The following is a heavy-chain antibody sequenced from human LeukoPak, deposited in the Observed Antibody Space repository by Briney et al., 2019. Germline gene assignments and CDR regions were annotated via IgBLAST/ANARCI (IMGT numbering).Heavy chain of an antibody. CDR2: ITGSGSNT. CDR3: AKESPVAATGRSWFDP. V-gene: IGHV3-23*01. D-gene: IGHD6-13*01. Sequence: PGVSLRISCAASGFTFSSYAMSWVRQAPGKGLEWVSTITGSGSNTYYADSVKGRFTISRDSSKNTLYLQMNSLRAEDTAIYYCAKESPVAATGRSWFDPWGQGTLVTVSS. J-gene: IGHJ5*02. CDR1: GFTFSSYA.